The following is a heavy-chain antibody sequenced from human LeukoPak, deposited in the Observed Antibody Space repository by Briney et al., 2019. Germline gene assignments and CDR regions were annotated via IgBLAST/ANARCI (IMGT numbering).Heavy chain of an antibody. CDR2: ISSSGSTI. Sequence: GGSLRLSCAASGFTCSSYEMNWVRQAPGKGLEWVSYISSSGSTIYYADSVKGRFTISRDNAKNSLYLQMNRLRAEDTAVYYCGSMAAAGTFDYWGQGTLVTVSS. J-gene: IGHJ4*02. D-gene: IGHD6-13*01. CDR3: GSMAAAGTFDY. CDR1: GFTCSSYE. V-gene: IGHV3-48*03.